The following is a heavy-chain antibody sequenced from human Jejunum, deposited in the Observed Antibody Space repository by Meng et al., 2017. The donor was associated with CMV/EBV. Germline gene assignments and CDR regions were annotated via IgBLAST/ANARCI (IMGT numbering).Heavy chain of an antibody. D-gene: IGHD2-15*01. Sequence: GFVFSNDAMHWVRQAPGKGLEWLAIISYDGTIHYYADSVRGRFTISRDNSMHTLYLQMNSLRGDDTAIYYCARDQDTSGQRTYYFDYWGQGTLVTVSS. V-gene: IGHV3-30-3*01. CDR3: ARDQDTSGQRTYYFDY. J-gene: IGHJ4*02. CDR2: ISYDGTIH. CDR1: GFVFSNDA.